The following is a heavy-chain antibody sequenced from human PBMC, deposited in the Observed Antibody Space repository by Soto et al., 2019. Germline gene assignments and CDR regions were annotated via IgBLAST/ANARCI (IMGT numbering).Heavy chain of an antibody. J-gene: IGHJ5*02. Sequence: PSETLSLTCTVSGGSISSSSYYWGWIRQPPGKGLEWIGSIYYSGSTYYNPSLKSRVTLSVDTSNNQFSLKLSSVTAADTAVHYCARGRNWFDPWGQGTLVTVYS. CDR3: ARGRNWFDP. CDR2: IYYSGST. V-gene: IGHV4-39*01. CDR1: GGSISSSSYY.